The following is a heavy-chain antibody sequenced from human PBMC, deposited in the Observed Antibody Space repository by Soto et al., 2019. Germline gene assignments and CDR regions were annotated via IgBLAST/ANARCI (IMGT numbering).Heavy chain of an antibody. V-gene: IGHV1-3*01. Sequence: ASLKVACKTAGSTFTKYAMRCVRQATGQSLEWMGWINAGNGNTKYSQKFQGRVTITRDTSASTAYMELSSLRSEDTAVYYCAREQWLGVDYWGQGTLVTVSS. CDR2: INAGNGNT. D-gene: IGHD6-19*01. CDR3: AREQWLGVDY. J-gene: IGHJ4*02. CDR1: GSTFTKYA.